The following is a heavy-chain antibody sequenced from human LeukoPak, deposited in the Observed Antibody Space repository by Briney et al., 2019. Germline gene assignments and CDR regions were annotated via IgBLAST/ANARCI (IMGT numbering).Heavy chain of an antibody. CDR3: ARAIESIAAPHPFDP. CDR2: FSAYNGNT. D-gene: IGHD6-6*01. Sequence: ASGKVSCNASGYTFSSYGISWWRQAPGHRVGWMGWFSAYNGNTNYAQKLQGRVTMTTDTSTSTAYMELRSLRSDDTAVYYCARAIESIAAPHPFDPCGQGTLVTVSS. CDR1: GYTFSSYG. V-gene: IGHV1-18*01. J-gene: IGHJ5*02.